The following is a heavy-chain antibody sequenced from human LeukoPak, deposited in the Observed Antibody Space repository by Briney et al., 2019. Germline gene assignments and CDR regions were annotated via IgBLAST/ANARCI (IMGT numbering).Heavy chain of an antibody. D-gene: IGHD6-25*01. Sequence: SETLSLTCTVSGGSIIPISSSTYYWGWIRQAPGKGLEWIGSLFYGENTHYNPSLKSRATLSVDSSKNQFSLKLTSVTAADAAVYFCARQLPTAAADTRGYFDYWGPGSVVTVSS. J-gene: IGHJ4*02. CDR3: ARQLPTAAADTRGYFDY. CDR2: LFYGENT. V-gene: IGHV4-39*01. CDR1: GGSIIPISSSTYY.